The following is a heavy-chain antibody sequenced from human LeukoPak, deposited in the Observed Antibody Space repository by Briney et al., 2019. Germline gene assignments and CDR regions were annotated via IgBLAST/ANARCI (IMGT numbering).Heavy chain of an antibody. J-gene: IGHJ6*03. CDR3: ARTIVVVPAPSYYMDV. CDR1: GFTFSSYW. Sequence: PGGSLRLSCAASGFTFSSYWMSWVRQAPGKGLEWVANIKQDGSEKYYVDSVKGRFTISRDNAKNSLYLQMNSLRAEDTAVYYCARTIVVVPAPSYYMDVWGKGTTVTISS. CDR2: IKQDGSEK. V-gene: IGHV3-7*01. D-gene: IGHD2-2*01.